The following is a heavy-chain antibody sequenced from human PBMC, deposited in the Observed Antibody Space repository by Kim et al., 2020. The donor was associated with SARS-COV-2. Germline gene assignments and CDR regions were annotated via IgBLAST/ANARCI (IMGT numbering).Heavy chain of an antibody. Sequence: SETLSLTCTVSAHSTSSGYYWGWIRQSPGKGLEWIGSIHQSGTTYYNPSPKSRVTMSIDTSKNHFSLRLDSVTAADTAVYFCTSKYYYDSSGYYYADWWGQGTLVTVSS. D-gene: IGHD3-22*01. CDR2: IHQSGTT. V-gene: IGHV4-38-2*02. CDR3: TSKYYYDSSGYYYADW. J-gene: IGHJ4*02. CDR1: AHSTSSGYY.